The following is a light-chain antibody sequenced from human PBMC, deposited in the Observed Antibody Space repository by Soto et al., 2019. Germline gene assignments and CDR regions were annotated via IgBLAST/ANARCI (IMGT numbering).Light chain of an antibody. CDR1: QSVXXXSNNKNY. CDR2: WAS. V-gene: IGKV4-1*01. Sequence: DIVMTXSPDSLXXSLGERATIXXXXSQSVXXXSNNKNYLAWYQQKPGQPPKLLIYWASTRESGVPDRFSGSGSGTDFTLTISSLQAEDVAVYYCQQYYSTPQTFGQGTKLEIK. CDR3: QQYYSTPQT. J-gene: IGKJ2*01.